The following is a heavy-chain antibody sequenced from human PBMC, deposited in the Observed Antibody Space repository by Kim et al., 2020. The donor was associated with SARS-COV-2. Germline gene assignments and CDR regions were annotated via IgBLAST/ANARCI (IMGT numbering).Heavy chain of an antibody. CDR2: IYYNGST. J-gene: IGHJ5*02. V-gene: IGHV4-31*03. Sequence: SDTLSLTCTVSGDSITDGGTFWSWIRQVPGKGLEWIGYIYYNGSTHYNPSLKSRVAISGDTSKNLFSLKLSSVTAADTAVYYCAREIENYKPDPWCQGTL. D-gene: IGHD1-7*01. CDR3: AREIENYKPDP. CDR1: GDSITDGGTF.